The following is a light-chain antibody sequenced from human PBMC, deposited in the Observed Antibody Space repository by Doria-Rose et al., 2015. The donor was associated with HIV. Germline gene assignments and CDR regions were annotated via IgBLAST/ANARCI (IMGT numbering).Light chain of an antibody. J-gene: IGLJ3*02. CDR1: SSNIGNDY. Sequence: QSVLTQPPSVSAAPGQKVTISCSGSSSNIGNDYVSWYQHLPGTAPKLLIYENNKRPSGISDRFSGSKAGTSATPDITGLQTGDEADYYCGTWDSSLSIWVFGGGTTLTVL. CDR2: ENN. V-gene: IGLV1-51*02. CDR3: GTWDSSLSIWV.